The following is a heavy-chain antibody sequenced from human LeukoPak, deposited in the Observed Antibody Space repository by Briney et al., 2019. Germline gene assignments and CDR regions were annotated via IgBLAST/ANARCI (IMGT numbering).Heavy chain of an antibody. Sequence: PGGSLRLSCAASGFTFSSYDMHWVRQGTGKSLEWVSAITTAGNTHYAGSEKGRFTISRENAKNFLYLQMNSLRAGDTAVYYCARVRSDSSGWYHVLDWGQGTLVTVSS. J-gene: IGHJ4*02. D-gene: IGHD6-19*01. V-gene: IGHV3-13*01. CDR3: ARVRSDSSGWYHVLD. CDR1: GFTFSSYD. CDR2: ITTAGNT.